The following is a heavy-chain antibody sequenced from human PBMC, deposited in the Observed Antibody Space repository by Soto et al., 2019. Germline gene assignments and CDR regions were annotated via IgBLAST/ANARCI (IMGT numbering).Heavy chain of an antibody. CDR2: ISSSSSYI. CDR3: ARAHYDILTGYYTPPHY. V-gene: IGHV3-21*01. J-gene: IGHJ4*02. CDR1: GFTFSSYS. Sequence: GGSLRLSCAASGFTFSSYSMNWVRQAPGKGLEWVSSISSSSSYIYYADSVKGRFTISRDNAKNSLYLQMNSLRAEDTAVYYCARAHYDILTGYYTPPHYWGQGTLVTVSS. D-gene: IGHD3-9*01.